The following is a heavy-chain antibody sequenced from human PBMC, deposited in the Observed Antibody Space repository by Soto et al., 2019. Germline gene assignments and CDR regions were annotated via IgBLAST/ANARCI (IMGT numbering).Heavy chain of an antibody. CDR2: IYTGGST. V-gene: IGHV3-53*01. J-gene: IGHJ5*02. CDR1: GFTVSRDY. CDR3: ARAYGGNPALFDP. Sequence: AGGALRVSCAASGFTVSRDYMSWVRQAPGKGLEWVSVIYTGGSTYYADSVKGRFTFSRDNSKNTLYLQMNSLRAEDTAVYYCARAYGGNPALFDPWGQGTLVTAS. D-gene: IGHD4-17*01.